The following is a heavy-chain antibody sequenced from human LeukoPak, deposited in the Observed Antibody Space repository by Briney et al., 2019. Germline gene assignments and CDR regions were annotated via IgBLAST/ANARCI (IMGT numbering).Heavy chain of an antibody. CDR3: ARDTDYYGSGSYYGNDY. J-gene: IGHJ4*02. D-gene: IGHD3-10*01. Sequence: GGSLRLSCAASGFTFSGYWMSWVRQAPGKGLEWVANIKQDGSEKYYVDSVKGRFTISRDNAKNSLYLQMNSLRAEDTAVYYCARDTDYYGSGSYYGNDYWGQGTLVTVSS. CDR2: IKQDGSEK. V-gene: IGHV3-7*01. CDR1: GFTFSGYW.